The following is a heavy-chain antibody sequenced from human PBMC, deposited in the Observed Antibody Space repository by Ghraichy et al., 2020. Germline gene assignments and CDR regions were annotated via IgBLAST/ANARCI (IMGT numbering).Heavy chain of an antibody. J-gene: IGHJ4*02. CDR2: IYYSGST. V-gene: IGHV4-30-4*01. CDR1: GGSISSGDYY. D-gene: IGHD2-15*01. CDR3: ARASGYCSGGSCYSFDY. Sequence: SETLSPTYTVSGGSISSGDYYWSWIRQPPGKGLEWIGYIYYSGSTYYNPSLKSRVTISVDTSKNQFSLKLSSVTAADTAVYYCARASGYCSGGSCYSFDYWGQGTLVTVSS.